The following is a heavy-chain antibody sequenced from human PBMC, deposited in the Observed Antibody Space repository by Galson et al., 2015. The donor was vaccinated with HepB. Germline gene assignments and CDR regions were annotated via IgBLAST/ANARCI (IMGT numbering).Heavy chain of an antibody. D-gene: IGHD4-17*01. J-gene: IGHJ4*02. V-gene: IGHV3-30*03. CDR1: GFTFSSYG. CDR3: ARDFEDGDYPWYFDY. Sequence: SLRLSCAASGFTFSSYGMHWVRQAPGKGLEWVAVISYDGSNKYYADSVKGRFTISRDNSKNTLYLQMNSLRAEDTAVYYCARDFEDGDYPWYFDYWGQGTLVTVSS. CDR2: ISYDGSNK.